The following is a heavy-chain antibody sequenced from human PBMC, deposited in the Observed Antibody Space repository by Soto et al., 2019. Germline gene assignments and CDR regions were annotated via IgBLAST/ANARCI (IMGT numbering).Heavy chain of an antibody. CDR3: VRSREGYNLVADY. CDR2: INGDGSTT. CDR1: GFTFSGYW. Sequence: EAQLVESGGGLVQPGGSLRPSCAASGFTFSGYWMHWVRQAPERGLVWVSRINGDGSTTSYADSVKGRFTISRDNAKNTLYLQMNSLRAEDTAVYSCVRSREGYNLVADYWGQGTLVTVSS. J-gene: IGHJ4*02. D-gene: IGHD5-12*01. V-gene: IGHV3-74*01.